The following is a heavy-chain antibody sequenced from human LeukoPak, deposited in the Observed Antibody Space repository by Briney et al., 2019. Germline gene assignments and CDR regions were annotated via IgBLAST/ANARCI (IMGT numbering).Heavy chain of an antibody. Sequence: PSETLSLTCAVYGGSFSGYYWSWIRQPPGKGLEWTGEINHSGSTNYNPSLKSRVTISVDTSKNQFSLKLGSVTAADTAVYYCASADCSSTSCYRYYYYYGMDVWGQGTTVTVSS. D-gene: IGHD2-2*02. J-gene: IGHJ6*02. CDR1: GGSFSGYY. V-gene: IGHV4-34*01. CDR3: ASADCSSTSCYRYYYYYGMDV. CDR2: INHSGST.